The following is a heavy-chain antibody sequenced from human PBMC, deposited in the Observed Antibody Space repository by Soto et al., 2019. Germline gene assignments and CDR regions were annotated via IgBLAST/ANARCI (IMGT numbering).Heavy chain of an antibody. J-gene: IGHJ6*02. CDR2: INPNSGGT. CDR3: ARDNVLRFLEWLYPGGYYGMDV. Sequence: ASVKVSCKASGYTFTGYYMHWVRHAPGQGLEWMGWINPNSGGTNYAQKFQGWVTMTRDTSISTAYMELSRLRSDDTAVYYCARDNVLRFLEWLYPGGYYGMDVWGQGTTVTVSS. D-gene: IGHD3-3*01. CDR1: GYTFTGYY. V-gene: IGHV1-2*04.